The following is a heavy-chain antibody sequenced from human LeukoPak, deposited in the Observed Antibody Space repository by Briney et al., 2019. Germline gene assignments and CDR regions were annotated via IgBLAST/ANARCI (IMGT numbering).Heavy chain of an antibody. CDR2: ISGSGGST. CDR3: AKSGGYCSSTSCYSPYYYYYYMDV. CDR1: GFTFSSYA. V-gene: IGHV3-23*01. J-gene: IGHJ6*03. D-gene: IGHD2-2*02. Sequence: GGSLRLSCAASGFTFSSYAMSWVRQAPGKGLEWVSAISGSGGSTYYADSVKGRFTISRDNSKNTLYLQMNSLRAEDTAVYYCAKSGGYCSSTSCYSPYYYYYYMDVWGKGTTVTVSS.